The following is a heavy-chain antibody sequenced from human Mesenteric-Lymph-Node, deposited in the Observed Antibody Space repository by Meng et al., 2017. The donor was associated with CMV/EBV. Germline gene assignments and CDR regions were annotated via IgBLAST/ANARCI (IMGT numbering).Heavy chain of an antibody. CDR3: ARGGVVPAVPVWNH. Sequence: AAYGAPSTGHYGSWIRQPPGKGLEWIGEINDSGATNYNTSLMSRVTISVDTSNKQLSLKVRSVTAADSAIYYCARGGVVPAVPVWNHWGQGTLVTVSS. J-gene: IGHJ5*02. CDR1: GAPSTGHY. CDR2: INDSGAT. D-gene: IGHD2-21*02. V-gene: IGHV4-34*01.